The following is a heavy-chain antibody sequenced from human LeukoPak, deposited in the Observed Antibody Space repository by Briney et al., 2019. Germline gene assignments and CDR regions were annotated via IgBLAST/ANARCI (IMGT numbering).Heavy chain of an antibody. CDR2: IYSGGTT. Sequence: GGSLRLSCAASGLTVSSNHMSWVRQAPGKGLEWVSVIYSGGTTYSADSLKGRFTISRDNSKNTLYLQMNSLRAEDTAVYYCARAAYCGGDCYSFAFDISGQGTMLTVSS. D-gene: IGHD2-21*01. J-gene: IGHJ3*02. CDR1: GLTVSSNH. V-gene: IGHV3-53*01. CDR3: ARAAYCGGDCYSFAFDI.